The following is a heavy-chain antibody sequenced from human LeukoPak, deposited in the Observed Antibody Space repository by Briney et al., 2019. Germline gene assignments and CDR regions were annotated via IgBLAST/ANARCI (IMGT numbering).Heavy chain of an antibody. Sequence: GGSLRLSCAASGFTFSSYAMSWVRQAPGKGLEWVSAISGSGGSTYYADSVKGRFTISRDNSKNTLYLQMNSLRAEDTAVYYCAKGATYYYDSSGYYFDYWGQRTLVTVSS. D-gene: IGHD3-22*01. CDR1: GFTFSSYA. J-gene: IGHJ4*02. CDR3: AKGATYYYDSSGYYFDY. CDR2: ISGSGGST. V-gene: IGHV3-23*01.